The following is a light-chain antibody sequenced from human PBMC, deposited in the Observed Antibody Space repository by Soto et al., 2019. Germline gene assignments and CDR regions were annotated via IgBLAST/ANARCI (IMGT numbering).Light chain of an antibody. Sequence: QSVLRQPPSASGTPGQSVTISSSGSTSNIGSSSVYWYQQLPGTAPKVFIYENNRRPSGVPDRFSGSKSGTSASLAISGLRSEDEADYYCATWDDSLSGPVFGGGTKLTVL. J-gene: IGLJ2*01. CDR1: TSNIGSSS. CDR2: ENN. CDR3: ATWDDSLSGPV. V-gene: IGLV1-47*01.